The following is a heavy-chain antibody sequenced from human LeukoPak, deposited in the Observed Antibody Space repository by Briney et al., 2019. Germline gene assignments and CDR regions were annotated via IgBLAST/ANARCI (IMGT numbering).Heavy chain of an antibody. J-gene: IGHJ4*02. Sequence: GGSLRLSCAASGFTFSGYYMSWIRQAPGKGLEWVSYISSGAGTIYYADSVKGRFTISRDNAKNSLYLHMNSLRAEDTAVYYCARGLRAYYDSSGYYAFEYWGQGTLVTVSS. CDR1: GFTFSGYY. D-gene: IGHD3-22*01. CDR3: ARGLRAYYDSSGYYAFEY. V-gene: IGHV3-11*01. CDR2: ISSGAGTI.